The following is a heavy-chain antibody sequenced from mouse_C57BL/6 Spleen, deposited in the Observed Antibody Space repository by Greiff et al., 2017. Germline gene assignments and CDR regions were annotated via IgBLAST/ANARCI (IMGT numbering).Heavy chain of an antibody. V-gene: IGHV1-82*01. J-gene: IGHJ4*01. Sequence: VQLQQSGPELVKPGASVKISCKASGYAFSSSWMNWVKQRPGKGLEWIGRIYPGDGDTNYNGKFKGKATLTADKSSSTAYMQLSSLTSEDSAVYFCARRSNRNYYAMDYWGQGTSVTVSS. D-gene: IGHD2-5*01. CDR2: IYPGDGDT. CDR3: ARRSNRNYYAMDY. CDR1: GYAFSSSW.